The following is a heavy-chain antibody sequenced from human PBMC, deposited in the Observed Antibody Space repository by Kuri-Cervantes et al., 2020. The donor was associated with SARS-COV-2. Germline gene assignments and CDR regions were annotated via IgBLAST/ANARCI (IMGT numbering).Heavy chain of an antibody. V-gene: IGHV3-30*03. J-gene: IGHJ2*01. D-gene: IGHD4-17*01. Sequence: GESLKISCAASGFTFSSYAMHWVRQAPGKGLELVAVVSYDGSNKYYADSVKGRFTISRDNSKSTLYLQMNSLRAEDTAVYYCARGYSDYGDRYFDLWGRGTLVTVSS. CDR3: ARGYSDYGDRYFDL. CDR2: VSYDGSNK. CDR1: GFTFSSYA.